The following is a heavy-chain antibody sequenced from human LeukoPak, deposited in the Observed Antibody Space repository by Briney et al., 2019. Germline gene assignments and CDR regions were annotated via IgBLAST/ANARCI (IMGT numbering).Heavy chain of an antibody. CDR1: GFTVSDNY. Sequence: PGGSLRLSCAASGFTVSDNYMSWVRHAPGRGLEWVSLIYSDGVTYYGDSVKGRFTISRDNSKNTLYLQMNSLTPEDTAVYYCARDRAGTRTWVEFDSWGQGTLVTVSS. V-gene: IGHV3-66*02. J-gene: IGHJ5*01. D-gene: IGHD3-10*01. CDR3: ARDRAGTRTWVEFDS. CDR2: IYSDGVT.